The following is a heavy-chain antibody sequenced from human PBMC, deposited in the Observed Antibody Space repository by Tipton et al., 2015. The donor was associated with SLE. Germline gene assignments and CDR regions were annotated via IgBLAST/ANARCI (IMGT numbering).Heavy chain of an antibody. Sequence: TLSLTCHVSGASISNSSWHWNWVRQTPGKGLEWLGSVYHTGSPFYNPPLKSRLSISVDTSMNQFSLRLSSVTAADTAVYYCARLNMATDPWGQGTLVTVSS. D-gene: IGHD5-12*01. CDR3: ARLNMATDP. CDR2: VYHTGSP. CDR1: GASISNSSWH. V-gene: IGHV4-39*07. J-gene: IGHJ5*02.